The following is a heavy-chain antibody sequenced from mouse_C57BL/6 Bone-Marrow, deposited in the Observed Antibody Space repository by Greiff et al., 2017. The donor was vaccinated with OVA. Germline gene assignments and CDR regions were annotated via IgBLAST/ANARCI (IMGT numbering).Heavy chain of an antibody. D-gene: IGHD2-3*01. CDR2: INPSSGYT. J-gene: IGHJ1*03. CDR1: GYTFTSYW. Sequence: QVQLQQSGAELAKPGASVKLSCKASGYTFTSYWMHWVKQRPGQGLEWIGYINPSSGYTKYNQKFKDKATLTADKSPSTAYMQLSSLTYEDSAVYYCARDDGYYFDVWGTGTTVTVSS. V-gene: IGHV1-7*01. CDR3: ARDDGYYFDV.